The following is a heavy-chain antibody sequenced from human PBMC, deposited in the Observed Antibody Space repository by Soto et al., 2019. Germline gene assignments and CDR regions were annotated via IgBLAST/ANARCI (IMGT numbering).Heavy chain of an antibody. CDR1: GGSFSGYY. J-gene: IGHJ4*02. CDR2: INHSGST. V-gene: IGHV4-34*01. D-gene: IGHD5-18*01. CDR3: ARGGGYSYGYAFDY. Sequence: SETLSLTCAVYGGSFSGYYWSWIRQPPGKGLEWIREINHSGSTNYNPSLKSRVTISVDTSKNQFSLKLSSVTAADTAVYYCARGGGYSYGYAFDYWGQGTLVTVSS.